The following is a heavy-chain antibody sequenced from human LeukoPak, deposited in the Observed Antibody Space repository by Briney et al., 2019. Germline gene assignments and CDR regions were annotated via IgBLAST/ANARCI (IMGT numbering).Heavy chain of an antibody. J-gene: IGHJ6*02. D-gene: IGHD6-13*01. CDR2: IYSGGST. CDR3: ARDGPIAAAGNYYYYGMDV. CDR1: GFTFSSNY. V-gene: IGHV3-53*04. Sequence: PGGSLRLSCAASGFTFSSNYMSWVRQAPGKGLEWVSAIYSGGSTNYSDSSKGRFTISRHNSKNTLYLQMNSLRAEDTAVYYCARDGPIAAAGNYYYYGMDVWGQGTTVTVSS.